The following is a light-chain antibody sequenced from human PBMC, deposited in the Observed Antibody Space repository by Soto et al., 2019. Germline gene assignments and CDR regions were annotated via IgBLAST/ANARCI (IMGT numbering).Light chain of an antibody. CDR1: QGIRSY. Sequence: IQMTQSPSSLSASVGDRVTITCRASQGIRSYLAWYQQRPGKAPELLIYGASTLRPGGASRFSGSGSGTEFTLTISSLQPEDFATYFCQQLNTFPPFFTFGPGTKVD. V-gene: IGKV1-9*01. J-gene: IGKJ3*01. CDR2: GAS. CDR3: QQLNTFPPFFT.